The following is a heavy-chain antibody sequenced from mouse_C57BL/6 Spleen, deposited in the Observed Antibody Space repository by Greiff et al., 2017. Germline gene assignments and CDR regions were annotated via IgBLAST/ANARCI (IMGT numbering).Heavy chain of an antibody. Sequence: VKLQQSGPELVKPGASVKISCKASGYAFSSSWMNWVKQRPGKGLEWIGRIYPGDGDTNYNGKFKGKATLTADKSSSTAYMQLSSLTSEDSAVYFCARFTTVVATGGYFDYWGQGTTLTVSS. CDR3: ARFTTVVATGGYFDY. D-gene: IGHD1-1*01. CDR1: GYAFSSSW. CDR2: IYPGDGDT. J-gene: IGHJ2*01. V-gene: IGHV1-82*01.